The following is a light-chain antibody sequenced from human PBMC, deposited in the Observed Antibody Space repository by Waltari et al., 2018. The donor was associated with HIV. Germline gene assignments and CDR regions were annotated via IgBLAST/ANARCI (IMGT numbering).Light chain of an antibody. CDR3: QQYYTVPPT. J-gene: IGKJ4*01. CDR1: RTVLYSYDNQNS. Sequence: DIVMTQSPESLAVSLGERATINCTSSRTVLYSYDNQNSLAWYLQRPGQSPRLLLFWASTRAFGVPNRFSGSGSGTDFSLTLSSLQADDVGIYYCQQYYTVPPTFGGGTKVEI. CDR2: WAS. V-gene: IGKV4-1*01.